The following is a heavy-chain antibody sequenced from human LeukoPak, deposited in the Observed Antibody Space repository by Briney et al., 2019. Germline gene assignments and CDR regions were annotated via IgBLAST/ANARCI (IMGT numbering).Heavy chain of an antibody. J-gene: IGHJ4*02. D-gene: IGHD6-6*01. CDR2: ISSRSATI. Sequence: GGSLRLSCAGSGFTFSSYEMNWVRQAPGKGLEWVSFISSRSATIYYADSVKGRFTISRDNAKNSLYLQMNSLSAEDTAVYYCARANYSNSSLEYWGQGTLVTVSS. CDR3: ARANYSNSSLEY. CDR1: GFTFSSYE. V-gene: IGHV3-48*03.